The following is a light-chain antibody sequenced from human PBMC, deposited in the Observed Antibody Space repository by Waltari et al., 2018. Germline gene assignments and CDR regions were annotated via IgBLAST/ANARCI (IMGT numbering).Light chain of an antibody. J-gene: IGKJ1*01. CDR2: KVS. Sequence: DVVMTQSPLSLPVTLGQPASISCRSSESLVSRDGNTYFNWFHQRPGQTPRRLLYKVSSRDSGVPERCSGSGSGTDFTLRSSRVEAEDVGVYYCRQGTHWPWTFGQGTKVEIK. CDR1: ESLVSRDGNTY. V-gene: IGKV2-30*01. CDR3: RQGTHWPWT.